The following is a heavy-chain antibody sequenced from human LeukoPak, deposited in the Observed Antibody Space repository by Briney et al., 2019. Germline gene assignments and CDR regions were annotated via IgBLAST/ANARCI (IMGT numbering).Heavy chain of an antibody. CDR2: ISVSGGSA. V-gene: IGHV3-23*01. J-gene: IGHJ4*02. CDR3: AAGEPYVY. D-gene: IGHD1-14*01. Sequence: GGSLRLSCAASGFTFSSYGMSWVRQAPGKGLEWVSSISVSGGSAYYADSVKGRFTISRDNSKNTLYLQMNSLRAEDTAVYYCAAGEPYVYWGPGTLVTVSS. CDR1: GFTFSSYG.